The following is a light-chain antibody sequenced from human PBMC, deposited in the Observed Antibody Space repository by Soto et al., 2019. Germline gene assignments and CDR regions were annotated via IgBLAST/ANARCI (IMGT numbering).Light chain of an antibody. CDR1: QSLSNNID. CDR3: QQYGNSPQT. Sequence: EIVLTQSPGTLSLSPGERATLSCWAIQSLSNNIDLAWYQQKPGQAPRLLIYGASSRATGIPNRFSGSGSGTDFTLTISRLEPEDFAVYYCQQYGNSPQTFGQGTKVDIK. J-gene: IGKJ1*01. V-gene: IGKV3-20*01. CDR2: GAS.